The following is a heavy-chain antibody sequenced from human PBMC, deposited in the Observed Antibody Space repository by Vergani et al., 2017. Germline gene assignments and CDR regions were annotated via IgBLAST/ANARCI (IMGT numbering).Heavy chain of an antibody. CDR2: ISYDGTQK. J-gene: IGHJ1*01. CDR1: GFTSSYYG. V-gene: IGHV3-30*03. D-gene: IGHD1-26*01. CDR3: ATKSCGTPGCQIGYFRE. Sequence: QVHLVESGGGVVQPGRSLRLSCVVSGFTSSYYGMHWVRQAPGKGLEWVAVISYDGTQKYYADSVKGRFTISRDNSKSTLYLQMNSLKTEDTGVYYGATKSCGTPGCQIGYFREWGQGTLVTVSS.